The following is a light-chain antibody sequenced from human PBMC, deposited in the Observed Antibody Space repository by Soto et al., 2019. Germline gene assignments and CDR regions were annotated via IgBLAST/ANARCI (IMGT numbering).Light chain of an antibody. CDR1: NIGSKS. CDR3: HVWDGDSDHLL. CDR2: NEV. V-gene: IGLV3-21*01. Sequence: SSELTQPPSASVAPGQTAKITCGGSNIGSKSVHWYQQKTRQAPVLVIFNEVDRPSGPPEGFSGSNSGNTATLTIPRVDAGDEADYYCHVWDGDSDHLLFGEGTKLTVL. J-gene: IGLJ2*01.